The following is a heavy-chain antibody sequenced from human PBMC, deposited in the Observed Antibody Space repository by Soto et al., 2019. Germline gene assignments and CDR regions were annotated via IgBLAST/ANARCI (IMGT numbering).Heavy chain of an antibody. D-gene: IGHD6-19*01. CDR2: IKQDGSEK. CDR1: GLTFSNYW. J-gene: IGHJ4*02. Sequence: GGSLRLSCAASGLTFSNYWMSWVRQAPGKGLEWVANIKQDGSEKYYEDSVKGRFTISRDNSKNTLYLQMNSLRAEDTAVYYCASRSSGWYFDYWGQGTLVTVSS. V-gene: IGHV3-7*03. CDR3: ASRSSGWYFDY.